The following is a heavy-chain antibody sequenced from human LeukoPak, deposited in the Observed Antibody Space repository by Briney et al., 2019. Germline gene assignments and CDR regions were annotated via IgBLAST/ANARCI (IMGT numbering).Heavy chain of an antibody. D-gene: IGHD1-26*01. CDR1: VYTFTSYG. Sequence: GASVNVSFKASVYTFTSYGISWVRQAPGQGLEWMGWISAYNGNTNYAQKLQGRVTMTTDTSTSTAYMELRSLRSDDTAVYYCAREAFDSGSPYWGHGTLVTVSS. CDR3: AREAFDSGSPY. J-gene: IGHJ4*01. CDR2: ISAYNGNT. V-gene: IGHV1-18*01.